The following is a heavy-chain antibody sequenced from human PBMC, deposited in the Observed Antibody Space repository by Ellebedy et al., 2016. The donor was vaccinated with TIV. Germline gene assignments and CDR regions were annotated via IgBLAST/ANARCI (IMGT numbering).Heavy chain of an antibody. J-gene: IGHJ4*02. CDR2: VYSAART. V-gene: IGHV3-53*01. CDR1: GFTVSSSY. Sequence: GESLKISCAASGFTVSSSYMSWVRQAPGKGLEWVSLVYSAARTFYADSVKGRFTISRSNSKNTLYLQMNSLRAEDTAVYYCARERGGSGYGDYQYWGQGTLVTVSS. CDR3: ARERGGSGYGDYQY. D-gene: IGHD4-17*01.